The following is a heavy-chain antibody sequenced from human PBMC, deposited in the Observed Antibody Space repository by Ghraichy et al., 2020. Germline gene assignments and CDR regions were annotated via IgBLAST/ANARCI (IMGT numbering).Heavy chain of an antibody. D-gene: IGHD2-8*01. CDR1: GYTFTSYD. CDR3: ARPRDCTNGVCYPDFDY. CDR2: MNPNSGNT. Sequence: SVKVSCKTSGYTFTSYDINWVRQATGQGLEWMGWMNPNSGNTGYAQKFQGRVTMTKNASISTAYMELSSLGSEDAAIYYCARPRDCTNGVCYPDFDYWGQGTLVTVSS. J-gene: IGHJ4*02. V-gene: IGHV1-8*01.